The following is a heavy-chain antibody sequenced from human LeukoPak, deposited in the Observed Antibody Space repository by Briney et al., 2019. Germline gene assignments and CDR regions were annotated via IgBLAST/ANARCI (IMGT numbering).Heavy chain of an antibody. CDR1: GFTFSGSA. J-gene: IGHJ3*02. CDR2: IRSKTNSYAT. CDR3: SRLSFDI. Sequence: GGPLRLSCAASGFTFSGSAMHWVRQASGKGLEWVGRIRSKTNSYATAYAASVKGRFTISRDDSKNTAYLQMNSLKTEDTAVYYCSRLSFDIWGQGTMVTVSS. V-gene: IGHV3-73*01.